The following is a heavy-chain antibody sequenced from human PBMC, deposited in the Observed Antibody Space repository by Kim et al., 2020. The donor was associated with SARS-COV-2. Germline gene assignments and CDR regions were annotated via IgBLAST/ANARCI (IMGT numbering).Heavy chain of an antibody. J-gene: IGHJ5*02. V-gene: IGHV4-59*13. D-gene: IGHD6-13*01. Sequence: SETLSLTCSVSGDFISSSYWSWIRQPPGKGLEWIGYIHYTGSTTYNPSLKSRVTISVDKSKNQFSLKLSSVTAADTAVYYCARYGSNSWTPALNWFDPWGQGSLVIVSS. CDR1: GDFISSSY. CDR3: ARYGSNSWTPALNWFDP. CDR2: IHYTGST.